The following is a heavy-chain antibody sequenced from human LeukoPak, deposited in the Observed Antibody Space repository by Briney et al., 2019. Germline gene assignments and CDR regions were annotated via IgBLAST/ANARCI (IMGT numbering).Heavy chain of an antibody. CDR2: IYSGGST. CDR3: ARVEGGYSYGYLDY. CDR1: GFTVSSNY. Sequence: GGSLRLSCAASGFTVSSNYMSWVRQAPGKGLEWVSVIYSGGSTYYAVSVKGRFTISRDNSKNTLYLQMNSLGAEDTAVYYCARVEGGYSYGYLDYWGQGTLVTVSS. J-gene: IGHJ4*02. D-gene: IGHD5-18*01. V-gene: IGHV3-53*01.